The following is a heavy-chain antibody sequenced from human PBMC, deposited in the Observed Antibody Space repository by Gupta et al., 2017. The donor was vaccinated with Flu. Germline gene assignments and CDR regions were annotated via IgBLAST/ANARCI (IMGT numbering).Heavy chain of an antibody. D-gene: IGHD3-22*01. V-gene: IGHV1-18*01. J-gene: IGHJ4*02. Sequence: QVQLVQSGAEVEKPGASVKVSCKASGYTFTTYGITWVRQALGQGLEWMGWISVDNGNTNYAQKLQGRVTMTTDTSTSTAYMELRSLRSDDTAVYYCARSTDPNYYDISGTKLDYWGQGTLVTVSS. CDR2: ISVDNGNT. CDR1: GYTFTTYG. CDR3: ARSTDPNYYDISGTKLDY.